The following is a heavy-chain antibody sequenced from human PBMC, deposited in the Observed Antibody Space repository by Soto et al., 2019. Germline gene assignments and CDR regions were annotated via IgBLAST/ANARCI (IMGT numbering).Heavy chain of an antibody. V-gene: IGHV3-7*01. Sequence: GGSLRLSCAASGFTFSGYWMSWVRRAPGKGLEWVANIKKDGSEKFYVDSVKGRFTISRDNAKNSLYLQMNSLRAEDTAVYYCARYGYSYGYPFDYWGQGTLVTSPQ. CDR3: ARYGYSYGYPFDY. CDR1: GFTFSGYW. D-gene: IGHD5-18*01. J-gene: IGHJ4*02. CDR2: IKKDGSEK.